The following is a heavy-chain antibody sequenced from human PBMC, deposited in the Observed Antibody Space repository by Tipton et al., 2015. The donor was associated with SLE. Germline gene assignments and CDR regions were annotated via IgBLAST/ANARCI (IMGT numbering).Heavy chain of an antibody. CDR3: ARGDDILTDNWFNS. D-gene: IGHD3-9*01. V-gene: IGHV3-74*01. J-gene: IGHJ5*01. Sequence: SLRLSCEASGFTFTSYWMHWVRQAPGKGLVWVSRINTDGSHTAYADSVRGRFTISRDNAKNTVYLQMNSLRVEDTAVYYCARGDDILTDNWFNSWGQGTLVTVSS. CDR1: GFTFTSYW. CDR2: INTDGSHT.